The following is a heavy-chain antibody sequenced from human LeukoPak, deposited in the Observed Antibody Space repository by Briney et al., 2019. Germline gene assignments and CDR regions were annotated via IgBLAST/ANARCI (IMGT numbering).Heavy chain of an antibody. V-gene: IGHV3-30*04. D-gene: IGHD3-10*01. CDR1: GFTFSSYA. Sequence: GRSLRLSCAASGFTFSSYAMHWVRQAPGKGLEWVAVISYDGSNKYYADSVKGRFTISRDNSKNTLYLQMNSLRAEDTAVYYCARELLPLHFDYWGQGTLVTVSS. CDR2: ISYDGSNK. J-gene: IGHJ4*02. CDR3: ARELLPLHFDY.